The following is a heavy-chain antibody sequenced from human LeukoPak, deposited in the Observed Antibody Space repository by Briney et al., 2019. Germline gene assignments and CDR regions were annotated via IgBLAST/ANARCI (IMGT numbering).Heavy chain of an antibody. CDR1: GFTFSSYA. D-gene: IGHD5-24*01. CDR2: ISGSGGST. J-gene: IGHJ4*02. V-gene: IGHV3-23*01. CDR3: AKESRRDGYNFWDPPVTYFDY. Sequence: GGSLTLSCAASGFTFSSYAMSWVRQAPGKGLEWVSVISGSGGSTYYADSVKGRFTISRDNSKNTLYLQMNSLRAEDTAVYYCAKESRRDGYNFWDPPVTYFDYWGQGTLVTVSS.